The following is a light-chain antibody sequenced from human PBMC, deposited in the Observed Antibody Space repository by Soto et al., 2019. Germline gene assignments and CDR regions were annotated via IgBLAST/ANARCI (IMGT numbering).Light chain of an antibody. CDR2: DVS. J-gene: IGLJ1*01. CDR3: SSYTSSSTPCV. V-gene: IGLV2-14*01. Sequence: QSALTQPASVSGSPGQSITISCTGTSSDVGGYNYVSWYQQHPGKAPKLMIYDVSNRPSGVPNRFSGSKSGNTASLTISGLQAEDEADYYCSSYTSSSTPCVFGTGTKLTVL. CDR1: SSDVGGYNY.